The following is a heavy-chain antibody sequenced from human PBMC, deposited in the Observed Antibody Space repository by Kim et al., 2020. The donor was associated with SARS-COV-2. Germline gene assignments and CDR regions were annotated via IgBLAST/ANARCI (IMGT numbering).Heavy chain of an antibody. J-gene: IGHJ1*01. CDR3: AKDMMDYDSSGYYYEYFQH. Sequence: GWSLRLSCAASGFTFDDYTMHWVRQAPGKGLEWVSLISWDGGSTYYADSVKGRFTISRDNSKNSLYLQMNSLRTEDTALYYCAKDMMDYDSSGYYYEYFQHWGQGTLVTVSS. V-gene: IGHV3-43*01. CDR2: ISWDGGST. CDR1: GFTFDDYT. D-gene: IGHD3-22*01.